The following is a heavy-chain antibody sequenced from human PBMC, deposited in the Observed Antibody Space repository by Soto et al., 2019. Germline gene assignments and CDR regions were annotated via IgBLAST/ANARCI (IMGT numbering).Heavy chain of an antibody. D-gene: IGHD6-13*01. CDR2: ISNSGNT. Sequence: SETLSLTCNVSGAYVTTYYWSWIRQSPGKGLEWIGYISNSGNTNYNPSLKSRVTIPLDTSKNHFSLKMRSVTAADTAVYYCARRGRTWYSWFDHWGQGTLVTVSS. CDR3: ARRGRTWYSWFDH. V-gene: IGHV4-59*02. CDR1: GAYVTTYY. J-gene: IGHJ5*02.